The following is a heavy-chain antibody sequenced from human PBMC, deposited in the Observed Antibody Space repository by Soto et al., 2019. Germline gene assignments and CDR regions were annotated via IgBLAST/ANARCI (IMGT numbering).Heavy chain of an antibody. Sequence: GASVKVSCKSSGYSFINYYVHWVRQAPGQGLEWMGWINPHSGDTNYAQKFQGRVTMTRDTSISTVFVDLSRLTSDDTALYFCAIHEEPCISPRDSYGMDFWGQGTLVTVSS. J-gene: IGHJ4*01. V-gene: IGHV1-2*02. CDR3: AIHEEPCISPRDSYGMDF. CDR2: INPHSGDT. CDR1: GYSFINYY. D-gene: IGHD6-6*01.